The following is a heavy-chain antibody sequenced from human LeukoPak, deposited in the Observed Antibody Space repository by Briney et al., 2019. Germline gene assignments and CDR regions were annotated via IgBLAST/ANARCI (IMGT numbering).Heavy chain of an antibody. CDR2: IYYSGST. CDR1: GGSISSYY. V-gene: IGHV4-59*01. D-gene: IGHD4-17*01. J-gene: IGHJ4*02. CDR3: ARYMGDYGDFRFDY. Sequence: PSETLSLTRTVSGGSISSYYWSWIRQPPGKGLEWIGYIYYSGSTNYNPSLKSRVTISVDTSKNQFSLKLSSVTAADTAVYYCARYMGDYGDFRFDYWGQGTLVTVSS.